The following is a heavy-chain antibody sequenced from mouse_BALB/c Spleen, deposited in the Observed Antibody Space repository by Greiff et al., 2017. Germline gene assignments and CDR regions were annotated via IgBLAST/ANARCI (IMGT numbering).Heavy chain of an antibody. Sequence: QVQLKQSGAELMKPGASVKISCKATGYTFSSYWIEWVKQRPGHGLEWIGEILPGSGSTNYNEKFKGKATFTADTSSNTAYMQLSSLTSEDSAVYYCARNYGYVRDAMDYWGQGTSVTVSS. CDR1: GYTFSSYW. CDR2: ILPGSGST. J-gene: IGHJ4*01. V-gene: IGHV1-9*01. CDR3: ARNYGYVRDAMDY. D-gene: IGHD1-2*01.